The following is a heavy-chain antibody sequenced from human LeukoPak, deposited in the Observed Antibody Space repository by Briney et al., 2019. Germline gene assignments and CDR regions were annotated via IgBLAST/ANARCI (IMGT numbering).Heavy chain of an antibody. CDR2: ISSSSSYI. CDR1: GFTFSSYS. D-gene: IGHD2-2*01. J-gene: IGHJ6*02. Sequence: GGSLRLSCAASGFTFSSYSMNWVGQAPGKGLEWVSSISSSSSYIYYADSVKGRFTISRDNAKNSLYLQMNSLRAEDTAVYYCARDVVPAAVSYYYYGMDVWGQGTTVTVSS. CDR3: ARDVVPAAVSYYYYGMDV. V-gene: IGHV3-21*01.